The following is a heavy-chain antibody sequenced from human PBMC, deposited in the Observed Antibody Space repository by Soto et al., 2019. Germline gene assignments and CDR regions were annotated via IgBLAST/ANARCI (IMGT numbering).Heavy chain of an antibody. D-gene: IGHD3-9*01. CDR2: ISAYNGNT. CDR1: GYTFTSYG. J-gene: IGHJ4*02. CDR3: ARGAPLRYFDWSPHQPFDY. V-gene: IGHV1-18*04. Sequence: ASVKVSCKASGYTFTSYGISWVRQAPGQGLEWMGWISAYNGNTNYAQKLQGRVTMTTDTSTSTAYMELRSLRSDDTAVYYCARGAPLRYFDWSPHQPFDYWGQGTLVTVS.